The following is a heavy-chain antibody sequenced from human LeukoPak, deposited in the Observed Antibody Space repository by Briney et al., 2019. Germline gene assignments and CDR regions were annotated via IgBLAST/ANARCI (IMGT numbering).Heavy chain of an antibody. CDR2: FDPEDGET. CDR3: ATGPPYCSGGSCYYY. D-gene: IGHD2-15*01. V-gene: IGHV1-24*01. J-gene: IGHJ4*02. Sequence: ASVKVSCKVSGYTLTELSMHWVRQAPGKGLEWMGGFDPEDGETIYAQKFQGRVTMTEDTSTDTAYMELSSLRSEDTAVYYCATGPPYCSGGSCYYYWGQGTLVTVSS. CDR1: GYTLTELS.